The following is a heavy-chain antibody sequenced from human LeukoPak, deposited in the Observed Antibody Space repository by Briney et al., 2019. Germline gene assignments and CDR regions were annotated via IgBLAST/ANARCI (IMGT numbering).Heavy chain of an antibody. Sequence: ASVKVSCKASGGTFSSYTISWVRQAPGQGLEWMGRIIPILGIANYAQKFQGRVTITADKSTSTAYMELSSLRSEDTAVYYCARAPANYDYVWGSYREYYFDYWGQGTLVTVSS. V-gene: IGHV1-69*02. D-gene: IGHD3-16*02. J-gene: IGHJ4*02. CDR3: ARAPANYDYVWGSYREYYFDY. CDR2: IIPILGIA. CDR1: GGTFSSYT.